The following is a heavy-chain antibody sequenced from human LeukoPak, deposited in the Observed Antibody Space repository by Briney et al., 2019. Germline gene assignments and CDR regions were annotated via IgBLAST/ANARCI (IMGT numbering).Heavy chain of an antibody. D-gene: IGHD1-1*01. CDR3: ARETGTTNSYPLPLDF. CDR1: GFTFRNNA. Sequence: GGSLRLSCEASGFTFRNNAMNWVRQSPGKGLEWISGILGGGGAIYYADSVKGRFTNSRDNSKNTLFLHMTDLRAEDTAVYYCARETGTTNSYPLPLDFWDQGALVTVSS. CDR2: ILGGGGAI. V-gene: IGHV3-23*01. J-gene: IGHJ4*02.